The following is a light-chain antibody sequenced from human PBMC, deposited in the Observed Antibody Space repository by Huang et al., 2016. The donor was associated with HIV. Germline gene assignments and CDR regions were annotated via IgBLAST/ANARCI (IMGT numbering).Light chain of an antibody. CDR2: GAS. J-gene: IGKJ2*01. Sequence: IVVTQSPASLSVSPGASATLSGRVSQRVDRNFAWYHQRPGQAPRLLIYGASTRATGIPARFSGRGSGTEFTLIISSLQSEDFGIYYCHHYDNWPPNIFGPGTKLEIK. V-gene: IGKV3-15*01. CDR3: HHYDNWPPNI. CDR1: QRVDRN.